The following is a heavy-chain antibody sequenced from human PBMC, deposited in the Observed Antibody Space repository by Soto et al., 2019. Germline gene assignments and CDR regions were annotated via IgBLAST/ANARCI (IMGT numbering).Heavy chain of an antibody. V-gene: IGHV1-69*01. CDR2: IIPIFGTA. J-gene: IGHJ5*02. D-gene: IGHD6-6*01. CDR3: AVTLAARPAGGSGHNWVDP. CDR1: GGTFSSYA. Sequence: QVQLVQSGAEVKKPGSSVKVSCKASGGTFSSYAISWVRQAPGQGLEWMGGIIPIFGTANYAQKFHGRVTMTADESTSTAYMALSSLRFEDTAVYYCAVTLAARPAGGSGHNWVDPWGQGTLVTVSS.